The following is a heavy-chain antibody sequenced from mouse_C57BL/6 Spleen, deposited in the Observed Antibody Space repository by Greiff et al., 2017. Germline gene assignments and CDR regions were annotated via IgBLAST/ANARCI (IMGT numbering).Heavy chain of an antibody. Sequence: EVKLMESGGGLVKPGGSLKLSCAASGFTFSSYAMSWVRQTPEKRLEWVGTISDGGSYTYYPDNVKGRFTISRDNAKNNLYLQMSHLKSEDTAMYYCARDRRSPYYFDYWGQGTTLTVSS. CDR3: ARDRRSPYYFDY. CDR1: GFTFSSYA. V-gene: IGHV5-4*01. CDR2: ISDGGSYT. J-gene: IGHJ2*01. D-gene: IGHD1-1*01.